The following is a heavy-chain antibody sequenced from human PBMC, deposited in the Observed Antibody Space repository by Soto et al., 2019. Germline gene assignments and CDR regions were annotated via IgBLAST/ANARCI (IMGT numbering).Heavy chain of an antibody. J-gene: IGHJ5*02. Sequence: SETLSLTCAVSGYSISSGYYWGWIRQPPGKGLEWIGSIYHSGSTYYNPSLKSRVTISVDTSKNQFSLKLSSVTAADTAVYYCARDDCSCTSCYRHNWFDPWGQGTLVTVSS. CDR3: ARDDCSCTSCYRHNWFDP. D-gene: IGHD2-2*01. CDR2: IYHSGST. CDR1: GYSISSGYY. V-gene: IGHV4-38-2*02.